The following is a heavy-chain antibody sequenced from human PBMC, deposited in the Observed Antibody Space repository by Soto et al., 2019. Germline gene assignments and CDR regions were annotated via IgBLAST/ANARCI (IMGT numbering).Heavy chain of an antibody. CDR1: GYTFTNYG. Sequence: GASVKVSCKASGYTFTNYGVSWVRQAPGQGLEWMGWIGGYKGNTKYAQKLQGRVTMTTDTSTSTAYMELRSLRSDDTAVYYCARESPPGDYWGQGTLVTVSS. V-gene: IGHV1-18*01. CDR2: IGGYKGNT. CDR3: ARESPPGDY. J-gene: IGHJ4*02.